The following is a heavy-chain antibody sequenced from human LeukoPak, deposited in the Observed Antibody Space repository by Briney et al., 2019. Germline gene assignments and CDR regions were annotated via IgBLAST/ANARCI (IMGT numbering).Heavy chain of an antibody. V-gene: IGHV4-61*01. CDR2: IYYSGNT. D-gene: IGHD3-10*01. J-gene: IGHJ4*02. CDR3: AREGLATMIRGVIPY. Sequence: SETLSLTCTVSGGSVSSGSYYWSWIRQPPGKGLEWIGYIYYSGNTNYNPSLKSRVTISVDTSKNQFSLKLSSATAADTAVYYCAREGLATMIRGVIPYWGQGTLVTVSS. CDR1: GGSVSSGSYY.